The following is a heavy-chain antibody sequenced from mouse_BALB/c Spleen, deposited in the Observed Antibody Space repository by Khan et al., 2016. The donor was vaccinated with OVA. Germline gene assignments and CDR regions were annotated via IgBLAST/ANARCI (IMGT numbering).Heavy chain of an antibody. Sequence: VRLQQSGPELVKPGASVKISCKTSGYTFTEYTMHWVKQSHGKNLEWIGGINPTNGGTSYNQKFKDKATLTVDKSSSTAYMELRSLTSEDSVVYYCARRGGWGFAYWGQGTLVTVSA. CDR1: GYTFTEYT. J-gene: IGHJ3*01. CDR2: INPTNGGT. D-gene: IGHD1-2*01. V-gene: IGHV1-18*01. CDR3: ARRGGWGFAY.